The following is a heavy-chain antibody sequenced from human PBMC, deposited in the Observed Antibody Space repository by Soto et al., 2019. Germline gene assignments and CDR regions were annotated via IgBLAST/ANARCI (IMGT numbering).Heavy chain of an antibody. CDR2: INGRSNYV. V-gene: IGHV3-21*01. D-gene: IGHD1-26*01. CDR3: AREDGVVGSSSAFDH. CDR1: GFTFSTYT. Sequence: PGWSLRLSCVFSGFTFSTYTMNWFRKAPGKGLEWVSSINGRSNYVYYADSVKGRFTISRDNAKNSLYLQMNRLRAEDTAIYYCAREDGVVGSSSAFDHWGLGTLVTVSS. J-gene: IGHJ4*02.